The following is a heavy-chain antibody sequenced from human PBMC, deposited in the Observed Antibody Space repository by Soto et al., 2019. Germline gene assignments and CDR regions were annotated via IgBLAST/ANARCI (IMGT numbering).Heavy chain of an antibody. J-gene: IGHJ1*01. D-gene: IGHD1-7*01. CDR1: GFTFSSYA. V-gene: IGHV3-23*01. CDR3: ASFTARITGTYMFY. Sequence: PGGSLRLSCAASGFTFSSYAMSWVRQAPGKGLEWVSAISGSGGSTYYADSVKGRFTISRDNSKNTLYLQMNSLRAEDTAVYYSASFTARITGTYMFYWGQGTLVPVSA. CDR2: ISGSGGST.